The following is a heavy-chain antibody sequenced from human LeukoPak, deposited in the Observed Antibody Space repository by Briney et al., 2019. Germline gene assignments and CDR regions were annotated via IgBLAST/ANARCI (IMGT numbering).Heavy chain of an antibody. CDR2: IYYSGST. V-gene: IGHV4-39*01. Sequence: PSETLSLTCTVSGGSISSSSYYWGWIRQPPGKGLEWIGSIYYSGSTYYNPSLKSRVTISVDTSKNQFSLKLSSVTAADTAVYYCVNEGQYQLIPSAEFGWSQGTLVTVSS. CDR1: GGSISSSSYY. J-gene: IGHJ4*02. CDR3: VNEGQYQLIPSAEFG. D-gene: IGHD6-6*01.